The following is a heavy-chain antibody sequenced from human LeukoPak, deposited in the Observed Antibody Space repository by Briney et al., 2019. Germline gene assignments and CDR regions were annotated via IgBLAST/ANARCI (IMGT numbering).Heavy chain of an antibody. CDR3: AKDPGHCTSTFCYTNY. D-gene: IGHD2-2*02. CDR1: GFTFSSYW. V-gene: IGHV3-7*04. CDR2: IKYDGSAK. Sequence: PGGALRLSCAASGFTFSSYWMHWVRQAPGKGLEWVANIKYDGSAKNYVDSVKGRFIISRDNANNSLFLQMNSLRVEDTAVYYCAKDPGHCTSTFCYTNYWGQGTLVTVSS. J-gene: IGHJ4*02.